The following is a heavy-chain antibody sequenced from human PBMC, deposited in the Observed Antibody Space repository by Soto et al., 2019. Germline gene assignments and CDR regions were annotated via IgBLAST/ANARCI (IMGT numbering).Heavy chain of an antibody. CDR1: GYSFTSYW. CDR2: IYPGDSDT. D-gene: IGHD4-17*01. Sequence: GESLKISCKGSGYSFTSYWIGWVRQMPGKGLEWMGIIYPGDSDTRYSPSFQGQVTISADKSISTAYLQWSSLKASDTAMYYCASGGIYGEYLPSYHGMDVWGQGTTVTVSS. J-gene: IGHJ6*02. V-gene: IGHV5-51*01. CDR3: ASGGIYGEYLPSYHGMDV.